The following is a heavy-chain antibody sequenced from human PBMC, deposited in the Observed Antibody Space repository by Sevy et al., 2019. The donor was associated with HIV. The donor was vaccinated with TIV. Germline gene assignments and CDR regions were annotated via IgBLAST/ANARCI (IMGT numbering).Heavy chain of an antibody. Sequence: SETLSLTCAVYGGSFSGYYWSWIRQPPGKGLEWIGEINHSGSTNYNPSLKSRVTISVDTSKNQFSLKLSSVTAADTAVYYCARVPVFYYYYYYYMDVWGKRTTVTVSS. J-gene: IGHJ6*03. D-gene: IGHD3-10*01. V-gene: IGHV4-34*01. CDR3: ARVPVFYYYYYYYMDV. CDR1: GGSFSGYY. CDR2: INHSGST.